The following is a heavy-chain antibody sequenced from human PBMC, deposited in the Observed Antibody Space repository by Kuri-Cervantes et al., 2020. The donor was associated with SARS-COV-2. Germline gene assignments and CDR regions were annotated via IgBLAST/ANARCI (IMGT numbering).Heavy chain of an antibody. Sequence: SETLSLTCTVSGGSISSYYWSWIRQPPGKGLEWIGYIYYSGSTNYNPSLKSRVTISVDTSKNQFSLKLRSVTAADTAVYYCAREDGDYSSHFDYWGQGTLVTVYS. CDR2: IYYSGST. CDR3: AREDGDYSSHFDY. D-gene: IGHD4-17*01. J-gene: IGHJ4*02. CDR1: GGSISSYY. V-gene: IGHV4-59*12.